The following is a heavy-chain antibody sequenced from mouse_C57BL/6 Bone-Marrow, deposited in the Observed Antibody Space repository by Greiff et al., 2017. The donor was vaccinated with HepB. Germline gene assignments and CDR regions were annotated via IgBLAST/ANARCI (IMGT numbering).Heavy chain of an antibody. CDR2: IYPRSGNT. V-gene: IGHV1-81*01. J-gene: IGHJ2*01. CDR1: GYTFTSYG. CDR3: ARSATGTGDFDY. Sequence: QVQLQESGAELARPGASVKLSCKASGYTFTSYGISWVKQRTGQGLEWIGEIYPRSGNTYYNEKFKGKATLTADKSSSTAYMELRSLTSEDSAVYFCARSATGTGDFDYWGQGTTLTVSS. D-gene: IGHD4-1*02.